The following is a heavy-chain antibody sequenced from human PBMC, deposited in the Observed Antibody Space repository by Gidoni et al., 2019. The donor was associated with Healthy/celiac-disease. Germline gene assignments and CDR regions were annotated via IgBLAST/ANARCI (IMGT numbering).Heavy chain of an antibody. Sequence: QLQLQESGPGLVKPSETLSLTCTVSGCSISSSSYYWGWIRQPPGKGLEWIGSIYYSGSTYYNPSLKSRVTISVDTSKNQFSLKLSSVTAADTAVYYCARDPQQWQRDAFDIWGQGTMVTVSS. J-gene: IGHJ3*02. CDR2: IYYSGST. CDR3: ARDPQQWQRDAFDI. D-gene: IGHD6-19*01. V-gene: IGHV4-39*07. CDR1: GCSISSSSYY.